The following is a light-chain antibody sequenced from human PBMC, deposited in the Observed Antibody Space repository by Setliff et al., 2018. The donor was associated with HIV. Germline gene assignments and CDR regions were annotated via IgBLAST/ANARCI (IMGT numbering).Light chain of an antibody. Sequence: QSALTQPRSVSGSPGQSVTISCTGTSSDVGAYNYVSWYQQYPGKAPKLMISDVTKRPSGVPDRFSGSKSGNTASLTISGLQAEDEADYYCSSYTSSYTFVFGTGTKVTVL. V-gene: IGLV2-11*01. CDR3: SSYTSSYTFV. J-gene: IGLJ1*01. CDR2: DVT. CDR1: SSDVGAYNY.